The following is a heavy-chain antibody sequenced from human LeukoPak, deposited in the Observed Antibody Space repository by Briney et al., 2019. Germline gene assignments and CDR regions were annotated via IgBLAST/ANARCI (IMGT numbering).Heavy chain of an antibody. CDR2: ISTTSAYI. V-gene: IGHV3-21*01. CDR1: GFTFSGYS. D-gene: IGHD6-13*01. J-gene: IGHJ4*02. CDR3: ARVGAAAAGRYFDY. Sequence: GGSLRLSCAASGFTFSGYSMNWVRQAPGKGLEWVSSISTTSAYIYYADSVKGRLTTSRDNAKSSLYLEMNSLRAEDTAVYYCARVGAAAAGRYFDYWGQGSLVTVSS.